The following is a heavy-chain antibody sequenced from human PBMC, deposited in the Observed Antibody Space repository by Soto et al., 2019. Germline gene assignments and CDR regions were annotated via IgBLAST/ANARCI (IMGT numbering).Heavy chain of an antibody. Sequence: SGPTLVNPTQTLTLTCTFSGFSLSTSGMCVSWIRQPPGKALEWLALIDWDDDKYYSTSLKTRLTISKDTSKNQAVLTMTNMDPVDTATYYCARGSRYSSGWGAFDIWGQGTMVTVSS. D-gene: IGHD6-19*01. V-gene: IGHV2-70*01. CDR3: ARGSRYSSGWGAFDI. J-gene: IGHJ3*02. CDR2: IDWDDDK. CDR1: GFSLSTSGMC.